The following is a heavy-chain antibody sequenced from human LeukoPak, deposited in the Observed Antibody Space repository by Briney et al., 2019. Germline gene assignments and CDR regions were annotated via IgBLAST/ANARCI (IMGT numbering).Heavy chain of an antibody. CDR1: GGSISSSNW. Sequence: SGTLSLTCAVSGGSISSSNWWSWVRQPPGKGLEWIGSIYYSGSTYYNPSLKSRVTISVDTSKNQFSLKLSSVTAADTAVYYCARQTGSGLFILPGGQGTLVTVSS. J-gene: IGHJ4*02. V-gene: IGHV4-4*02. CDR3: ARQTGSGLFILP. D-gene: IGHD3/OR15-3a*01. CDR2: IYYSGST.